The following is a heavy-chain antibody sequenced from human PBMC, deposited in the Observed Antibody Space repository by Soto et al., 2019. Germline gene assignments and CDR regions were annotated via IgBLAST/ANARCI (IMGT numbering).Heavy chain of an antibody. J-gene: IGHJ6*02. Sequence: QVQLVQSGAEVKKPGSSVKVSCKASGGTFSSYAISWVRQDPGQGLEWMGGIIPIFGTANYAQKFQGRVTITADESTSTAYMELSSLRSVDTAVYYCAREVSYYYGMDVWGQGTTVTVSS. CDR1: GGTFSSYA. V-gene: IGHV1-69*12. CDR3: AREVSYYYGMDV. CDR2: IIPIFGTA.